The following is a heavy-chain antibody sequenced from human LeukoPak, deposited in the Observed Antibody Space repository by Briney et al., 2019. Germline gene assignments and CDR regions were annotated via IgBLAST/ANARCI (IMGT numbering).Heavy chain of an antibody. CDR1: GYTFTSYG. CDR2: ISAYNGNT. CDR3: ARAAPYGENFDY. J-gene: IGHJ4*02. Sequence: ASVKVSCKASGYTFTSYGISWVRQAPGQGLEWMGWISAYNGNTNYAQKLQGRVAMTTDTSTSTAYMELSSLRSEDTAVYYCARAAPYGENFDYWGQGTLVTVSS. D-gene: IGHD4-17*01. V-gene: IGHV1-18*01.